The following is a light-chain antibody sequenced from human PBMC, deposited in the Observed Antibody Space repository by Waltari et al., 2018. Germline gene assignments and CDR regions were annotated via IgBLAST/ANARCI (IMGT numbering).Light chain of an antibody. J-gene: IGKJ5*01. Sequence: EIVLTQSPGTLSLSPGERVTLSCRASQSLSGDYVAWYQQKPGQAPRLLFSDVSRRATGVPDRFSASGSGTDFTLTISRLEPGDFAVYYCQQYGNSPFAFGQGTRLEIK. CDR2: DVS. CDR1: QSLSGDY. V-gene: IGKV3-20*01. CDR3: QQYGNSPFA.